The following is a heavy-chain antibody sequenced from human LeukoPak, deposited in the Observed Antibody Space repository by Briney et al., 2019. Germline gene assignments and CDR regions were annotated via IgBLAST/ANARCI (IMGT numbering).Heavy chain of an antibody. V-gene: IGHV1-2*02. J-gene: IGHJ5*02. CDR2: INPNSGGT. D-gene: IGHD3-9*01. Sequence: ASVKVSCKASGYTFTGHYMHWVRQAPGQGLEWMGWINPNSGGTNYAQKFQGRVTMTRDTSISTAYMELSRLRSDDTAVYYCAREERGLRYFDWSRWFDPWGQGTLVTVSS. CDR3: AREERGLRYFDWSRWFDP. CDR1: GYTFTGHY.